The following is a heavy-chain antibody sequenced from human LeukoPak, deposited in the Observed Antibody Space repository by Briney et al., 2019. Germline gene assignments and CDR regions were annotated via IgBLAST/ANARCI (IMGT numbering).Heavy chain of an antibody. V-gene: IGHV3-23*01. CDR2: ISGSGGIT. CDR3: AKDAAAAGSAYYFEY. CDR1: GFTFSNYA. D-gene: IGHD6-13*01. Sequence: GGSLRLSCAASGFTFSNYAMSWVRQAPGKGLEWVSVISGSGGITYYEDSVKGRFTISRDNSKNALYLQMNSLRADDTAIYYCAKDAAAAGSAYYFEYWGQGTLVTVSS. J-gene: IGHJ4*02.